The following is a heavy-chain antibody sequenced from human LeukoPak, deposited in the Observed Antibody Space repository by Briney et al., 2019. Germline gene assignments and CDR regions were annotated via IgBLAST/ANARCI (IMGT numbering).Heavy chain of an antibody. V-gene: IGHV4-34*01. Sequence: PSETLSLTCAVYGGSFSGYYWSWIRQPPGKWLEWIGEINHSGSTNYNPSLKSRVTISVDTSKNQFSLKLSSVTAADTAVYYCARGSGWYGHFDYWGQGTLVTVSS. J-gene: IGHJ4*02. CDR2: INHSGST. CDR3: ARGSGWYGHFDY. CDR1: GGSFSGYY. D-gene: IGHD6-19*01.